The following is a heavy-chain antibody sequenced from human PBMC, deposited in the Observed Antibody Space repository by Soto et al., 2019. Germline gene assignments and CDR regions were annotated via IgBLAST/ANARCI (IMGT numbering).Heavy chain of an antibody. CDR3: ARDPGCTIFGVVPNWFDP. V-gene: IGHV4-59*01. CDR2: IYYSGST. CDR1: GGSISSYY. Sequence: SATLSLTCTVSGGSISSYYWSWIRQPPGKGLEWVGYIYYSGSTNYNPSLKSRFTISVDTSKNKFSLKLSSVTAADTAVYDCARDPGCTIFGVVPNWFDPWGQGNLV. D-gene: IGHD3-3*01. J-gene: IGHJ5*02.